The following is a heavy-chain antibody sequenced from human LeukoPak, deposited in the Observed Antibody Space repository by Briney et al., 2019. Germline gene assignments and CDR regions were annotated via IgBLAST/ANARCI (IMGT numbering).Heavy chain of an antibody. V-gene: IGHV3-21*01. CDR1: EFTFSSYS. Sequence: PGGSLRLSCAASEFTFSSYSMNWVRQAPGKGLEWVSSISSSSSYIYYADSVKGRFTISRDNAKNSLYLQMNSLRAEDTAVYYCARDGRGMATEKYYYYGMDVWGQGTTVTVSS. CDR3: ARDGRGMATEKYYYYGMDV. CDR2: ISSSSSYI. D-gene: IGHD5-24*01. J-gene: IGHJ6*02.